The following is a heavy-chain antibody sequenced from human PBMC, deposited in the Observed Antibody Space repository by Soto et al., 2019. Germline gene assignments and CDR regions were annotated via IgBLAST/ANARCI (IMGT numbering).Heavy chain of an antibody. CDR2: IKQDGSEK. J-gene: IGHJ5*02. Sequence: PGGSLRLSWAASGFTFSSYCMSWVRQAPGKGLEWVANIKQDGSEKYYVDPVKDRFTITRDNAKNSLYPQMNSLRAEATAVYYYARESQDIVVVPAAHDFYPWGQGTLVTVSS. V-gene: IGHV3-7*05. CDR1: GFTFSSYC. D-gene: IGHD2-2*01. CDR3: ARESQDIVVVPAAHDFYP.